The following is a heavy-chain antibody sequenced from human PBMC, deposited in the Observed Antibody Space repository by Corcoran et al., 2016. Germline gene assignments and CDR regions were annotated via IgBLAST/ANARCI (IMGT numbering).Heavy chain of an antibody. CDR2: IYYSGST. D-gene: IGHD3-10*01. CDR3: ARRGGSGRSFDY. Sequence: QVQLQESGPGLVKPSETLSLTCTVSGGSISSYYWSWIRQPPGKGLEWIGYIYYSGSTNYNPSLKSRVTISIDTSKNQFSLNLTSVTAADTAVYYCARRGGSGRSFDYWGQGTLVTVSS. J-gene: IGHJ4*02. V-gene: IGHV4-59*01. CDR1: GGSISSYY.